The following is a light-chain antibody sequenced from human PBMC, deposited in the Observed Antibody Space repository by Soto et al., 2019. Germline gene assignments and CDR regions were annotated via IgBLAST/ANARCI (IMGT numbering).Light chain of an antibody. Sequence: AIQLTQSPSSLSASVGDRVTITCRASQAISFYVGWYQQKPGKAPKLLIYDASSLESGFPSRFSGSGSGTEFTLTISSLQPDDFATYDCQQYNSYPYTFGQGTKLEIK. V-gene: IGKV1-13*02. CDR1: QAISFY. CDR2: DAS. CDR3: QQYNSYPYT. J-gene: IGKJ2*01.